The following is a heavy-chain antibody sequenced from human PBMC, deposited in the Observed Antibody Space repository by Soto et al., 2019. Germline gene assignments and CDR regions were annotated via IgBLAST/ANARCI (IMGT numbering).Heavy chain of an antibody. J-gene: IGHJ6*02. CDR2: IIPIFGTA. D-gene: IGHD6-19*01. Sequence: SVKVSCKASGGTFSSYAISWVRQAPGQGLEWMGGIIPIFGTANYAQKFQGRVTITADESTSTAYMELSSLRSEDTAVYYCARVGAVAGKHYYYYGMDVWAKGPRSPSP. V-gene: IGHV1-69*13. CDR3: ARVGAVAGKHYYYYGMDV. CDR1: GGTFSSYA.